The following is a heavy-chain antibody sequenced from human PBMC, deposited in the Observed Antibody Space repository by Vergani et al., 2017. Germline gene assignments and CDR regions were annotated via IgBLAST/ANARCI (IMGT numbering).Heavy chain of an antibody. V-gene: IGHV3-23*01. CDR1: GFTFSSYA. Sequence: EVQLLESGGGLVQQGGSLRLSCAASGFTFSSYAMSWVRQAPGKGLEWVSAISGSGGSTYYADSVKCRFTISRDNSKNTLYLQMNSLRAEDTAVYYCAKNSWATVAIVMDVWGKGTTVTVSS. CDR3: AKNSWATVAIVMDV. CDR2: ISGSGGST. J-gene: IGHJ6*04. D-gene: IGHD4-23*01.